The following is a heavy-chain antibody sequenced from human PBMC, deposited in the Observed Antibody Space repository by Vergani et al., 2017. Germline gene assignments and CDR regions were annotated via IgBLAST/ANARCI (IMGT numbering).Heavy chain of an antibody. Sequence: QVQLVQSGAEVKKPGSSVKVSCKASGGTFSSYTISWVRQAPGQGLEWMGRIIPILVIANYAQKFQGRVTITADKSTSTAYMALSSLRSEDTAVYYWARVRTARPCHYYYYYYMDVWGKGTTVTVSS. V-gene: IGHV1-69*02. D-gene: IGHD6-6*01. CDR3: ARVRTARPCHYYYYYYMDV. J-gene: IGHJ6*03. CDR1: GGTFSSYT. CDR2: IIPILVIA.